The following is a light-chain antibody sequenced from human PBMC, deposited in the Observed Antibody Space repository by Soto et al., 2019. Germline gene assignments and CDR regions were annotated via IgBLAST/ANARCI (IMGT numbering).Light chain of an antibody. CDR2: DVD. V-gene: IGLV2-14*01. Sequence: QSVLTQPASVSGSPGQSITISCTGTSSDVGGYNYVSWYQQHPGKAPKLMIYDVDIRPSGVSNRFSGSKSGNTASLTISGLQAEDEADYYCSSYTSSDTLVFGGGTKLTVL. J-gene: IGLJ2*01. CDR1: SSDVGGYNY. CDR3: SSYTSSDTLV.